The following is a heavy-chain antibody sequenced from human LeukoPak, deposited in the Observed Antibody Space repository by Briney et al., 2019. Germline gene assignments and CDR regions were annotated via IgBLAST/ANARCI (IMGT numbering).Heavy chain of an antibody. CDR3: ARLEYCTNGVCYTIDY. CDR2: IIPIFGTA. D-gene: IGHD2-8*01. V-gene: IGHV1-69*05. Sequence: SVKVSCKASGGTFSSYAISWVRQAPGQGLEWMGRIIPIFGTANYAQKFQGRVTITTDESTSTAYMELSRLRSDDTAVYYCARLEYCTNGVCYTIDYWGQGTLVTVSS. CDR1: GGTFSSYA. J-gene: IGHJ4*02.